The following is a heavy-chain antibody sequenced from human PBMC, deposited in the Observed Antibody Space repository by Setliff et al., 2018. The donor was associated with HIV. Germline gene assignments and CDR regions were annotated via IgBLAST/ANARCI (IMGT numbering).Heavy chain of an antibody. D-gene: IGHD3-10*01. Sequence: ASVKVSCKASGYMFTSYYMHWVRQAPGQGLERMGIINPSGGSTSYAQKFQGRVTMTRDTSTSTVYMELSSLRSEDTAVYYCARDLSVEGSGSYFDYWGQGTLVTVSS. CDR1: GYMFTSYY. J-gene: IGHJ4*02. V-gene: IGHV1-46*01. CDR2: INPSGGST. CDR3: ARDLSVEGSGSYFDY.